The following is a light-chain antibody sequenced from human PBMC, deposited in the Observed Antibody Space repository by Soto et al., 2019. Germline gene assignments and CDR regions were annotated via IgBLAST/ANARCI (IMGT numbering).Light chain of an antibody. J-gene: IGKJ2*01. V-gene: IGKV1-39*01. CDR1: QSISTN. CDR2: AAS. Sequence: DIQMTQSPSSLSASVGDRVTITCRASQSISTNLNWYQQRPGKPPKLLIYAASSLQRVVPSRFSGRGSGTDFTLTVNSLQPDDFATYYCQQSASTPYTFGQGTKVDIK. CDR3: QQSASTPYT.